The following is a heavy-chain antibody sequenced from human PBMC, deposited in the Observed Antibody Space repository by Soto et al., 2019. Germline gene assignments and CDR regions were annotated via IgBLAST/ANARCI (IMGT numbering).Heavy chain of an antibody. Sequence: ASVKFSCKAAGGTFSSYAISWVRQAPGQGLEWMGGNIPIFGTANYAQKFQGRVTITADESTSTAYMELSSLRSEDTAVYYCVQGGRRYYYYGMDVWGQGTTVTVSS. CDR3: VQGGRRYYYYGMDV. V-gene: IGHV1-69*01. D-gene: IGHD3-10*01. CDR2: NIPIFGTA. CDR1: GGTFSSYA. J-gene: IGHJ6*02.